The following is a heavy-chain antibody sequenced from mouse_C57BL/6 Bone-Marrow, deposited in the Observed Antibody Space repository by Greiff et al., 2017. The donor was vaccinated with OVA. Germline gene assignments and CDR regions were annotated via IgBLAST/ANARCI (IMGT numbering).Heavy chain of an antibody. V-gene: IGHV7-1*01. CDR1: GFTFSDFY. Sequence: EVQRVESGGGLVQSGRSLRLSCATSGFTFSDFYMEWVRQAPGKGLEWIAASRNKANDYTTEYSASVKGRFIVSRDTSQSILYLQMNALRAEDTAIYYCARDRLPDYYAMDYWGQGTSVTVSS. CDR3: ARDRLPDYYAMDY. D-gene: IGHD2-2*01. CDR2: SRNKANDYTT. J-gene: IGHJ4*01.